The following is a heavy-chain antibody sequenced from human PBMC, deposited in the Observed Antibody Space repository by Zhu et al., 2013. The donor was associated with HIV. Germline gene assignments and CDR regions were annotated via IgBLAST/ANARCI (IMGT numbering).Heavy chain of an antibody. CDR2: FDIEQGET. D-gene: IGHD3-16*01. J-gene: IGHJ5*02. CDR1: GYTLTELS. V-gene: IGHV1-24*01. Sequence: QVVQSGGEVKEPGASVRLSCKVSGYTLTELSMHWVRQAPGRGLEWVGGFDIEQGETIYAQKFQDRVTLTEDTSTDTAFMELTSLRSEDTAVYYCATGPTYSVSPAWGQGALVTVSS. CDR3: ATGPTYSVSPA.